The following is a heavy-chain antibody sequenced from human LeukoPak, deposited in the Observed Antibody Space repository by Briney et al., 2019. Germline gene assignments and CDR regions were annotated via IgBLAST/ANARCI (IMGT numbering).Heavy chain of an antibody. CDR1: GFTFRNAL. J-gene: IGHJ3*02. CDR3: TTYDFWSVSYAFDI. V-gene: IGHV3-15*01. Sequence: GWSLRLSCAASGFTFRNALMSWVRPAPGKGLDWVGRIKIKTGGGKTDYAPPEKGRFTISRDDSKNTLYLQMSSVKTEDTAVYYCTTYDFWSVSYAFDIWGQGTMVTVSS. CDR2: IKIKTGGGKT. D-gene: IGHD3-3*01.